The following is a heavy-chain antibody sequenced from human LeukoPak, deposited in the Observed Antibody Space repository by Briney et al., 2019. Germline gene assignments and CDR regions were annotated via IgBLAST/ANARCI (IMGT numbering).Heavy chain of an antibody. J-gene: IGHJ5*02. CDR1: GFIFSSYA. CDR3: AREGSSWYLDWFDP. D-gene: IGHD6-13*01. Sequence: GGSLRLSCAASGFIFSSYAMSWVRQAPGKGLEWVSAISGSGGNTYYADSVRGRFTISRDNSKNTLYLQMNSLRPEDTAVYYCAREGSSWYLDWFDPWGQGTLVTVSS. V-gene: IGHV3-23*01. CDR2: ISGSGGNT.